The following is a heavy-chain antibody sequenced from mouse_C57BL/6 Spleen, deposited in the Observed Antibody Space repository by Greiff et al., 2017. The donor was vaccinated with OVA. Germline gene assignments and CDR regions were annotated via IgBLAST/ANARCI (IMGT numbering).Heavy chain of an antibody. Sequence: VQLQQPGAELVMPGASVKLSCKASGYTFTSYWMHWVKQRPGQGLEWIGEIDPSDSYTNYNQKFKGKSTLTVDNSSSTAYRQRSSLTSEDSAVYYCATPDGFDYWGQGTTLTVSS. J-gene: IGHJ2*01. CDR1: GYTFTSYW. CDR2: IDPSDSYT. V-gene: IGHV1-69*01. CDR3: ATPDGFDY.